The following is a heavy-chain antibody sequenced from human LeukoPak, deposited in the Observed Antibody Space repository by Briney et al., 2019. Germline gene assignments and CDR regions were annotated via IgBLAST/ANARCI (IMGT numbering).Heavy chain of an antibody. CDR3: TKRHSSGWYYFDY. CDR1: GFTFSSYG. V-gene: IGHV3-23*01. CDR2: ISGSGGST. D-gene: IGHD6-19*01. J-gene: IGHJ4*02. Sequence: PTGGSLRLSCAASGFTFSSYGMSWVRQAPGKGLEWVSAISGSGGSTYYADSVKGRFLLPRDDSKNTLYLQMNTLRAEDTAVYYCTKRHSSGWYYFDYWGQGTLVTVSS.